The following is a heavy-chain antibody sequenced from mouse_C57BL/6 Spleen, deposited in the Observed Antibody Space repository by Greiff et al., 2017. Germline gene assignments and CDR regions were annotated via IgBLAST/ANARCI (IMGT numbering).Heavy chain of an antibody. CDR3: ARQGYYSLAY. Sequence: EVQLQQSGPELVKPGASVKISCKASGYTFTDYYMNWVKQSHGKSLEWIGDINPNNGGTSYNQKFKGKATLTVDKSSSTAYMELRSLTSEDSAVYYCARQGYYSLAYWGQGTLVTVSA. V-gene: IGHV1-26*01. D-gene: IGHD2-3*01. J-gene: IGHJ3*01. CDR2: INPNNGGT. CDR1: GYTFTDYY.